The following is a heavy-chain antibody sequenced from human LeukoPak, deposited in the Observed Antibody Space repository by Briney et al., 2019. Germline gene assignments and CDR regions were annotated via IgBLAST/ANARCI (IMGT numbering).Heavy chain of an antibody. CDR2: ISSSGSTI. Sequence: PGGSLRLSCAASGFTFSDYYMSWIRQAPGKGLEWVSYISSSGSTIYYADSVKGRFTISRDNAKNSLYLQMNSLRAEDTAVYYCARVGYSSSWYEYYYYYYMDVWGKGTTVTVSS. D-gene: IGHD6-13*01. CDR3: ARVGYSSSWYEYYYYYYMDV. V-gene: IGHV3-11*01. J-gene: IGHJ6*03. CDR1: GFTFSDYY.